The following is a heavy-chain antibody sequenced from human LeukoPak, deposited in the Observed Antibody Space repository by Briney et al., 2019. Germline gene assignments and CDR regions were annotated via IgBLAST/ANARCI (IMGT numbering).Heavy chain of an antibody. D-gene: IGHD5-12*01. Sequence: ASVKVSCKASEDTFSSYTIHWVRQAPGQGLEWMGGFFHIFDTANYAQKFQGRVTITADESTRTAYTELSSLRSEDTAVYYCATVVGYDGDPFDYWGQGTLVTVSS. CDR2: FFHIFDTA. J-gene: IGHJ4*02. CDR3: ATVVGYDGDPFDY. CDR1: EDTFSSYT. V-gene: IGHV1-69*13.